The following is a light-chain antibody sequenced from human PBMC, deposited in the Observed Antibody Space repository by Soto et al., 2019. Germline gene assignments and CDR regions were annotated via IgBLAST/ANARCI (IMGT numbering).Light chain of an antibody. CDR1: SSDVGGYNS. CDR2: DVS. CDR3: SAYSSSSTLVL. J-gene: IGLJ2*01. Sequence: QSALTQPASVSGSPGQSITISCTGTSSDVGGYNSVSWYQQHPGKAPKLMIHDVSNRPSGVSNRFSGAKSGNTASLTISGRLAEDEADYYCSAYSSSSTLVLFGGGTKLTVL. V-gene: IGLV2-14*03.